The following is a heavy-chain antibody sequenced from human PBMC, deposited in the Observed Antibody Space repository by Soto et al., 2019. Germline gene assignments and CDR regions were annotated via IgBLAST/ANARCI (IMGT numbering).Heavy chain of an antibody. V-gene: IGHV4-28*01. CDR2: VYYRGTT. J-gene: IGHJ4*02. CDR1: GYSISSSNW. Sequence: QVQLQESGPGLVKPSDTLSLTCAVSGYSISSSNWWGWIRQHPGKGLEWIGYVYYRGTTYYNPSLKRRVTMSVDTSKNQFSLKLPSVTAVDTAVYYCARREIQGPIDYWGQGTLVTVSS. CDR3: ARREIQGPIDY. D-gene: IGHD1-26*01.